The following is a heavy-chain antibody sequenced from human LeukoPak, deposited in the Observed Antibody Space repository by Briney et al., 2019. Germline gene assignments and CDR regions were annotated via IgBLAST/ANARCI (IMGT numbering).Heavy chain of an antibody. D-gene: IGHD3-16*01. Sequence: ASVKVSCKASGYTFTGYYMHWVRQAPGQGLEWMGWINTNTGNPTYAQGFTGRFVFSLDTSVSTAYLQISSLKAEDTAVYYCARVHMGDGFDPWGQGTLVTVSS. CDR1: GYTFTGYY. CDR3: ARVHMGDGFDP. V-gene: IGHV7-4-1*02. CDR2: INTNTGNP. J-gene: IGHJ5*02.